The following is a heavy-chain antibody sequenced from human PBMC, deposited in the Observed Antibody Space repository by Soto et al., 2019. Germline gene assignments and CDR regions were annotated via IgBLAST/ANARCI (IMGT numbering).Heavy chain of an antibody. CDR1: GYTFTSYG. CDR3: ARYAIIRVRGVRFYYYYGMDV. D-gene: IGHD3-10*01. V-gene: IGHV1-18*01. Sequence: ASVKVSCKASGYTFTSYGISWVRQAPGQGLEWMGWISAYNGNTNYAQKLQGRVTMTTDTSTSTAYMELRSLRSDDTAVYYCARYAIIRVRGVRFYYYYGMDVWRQGSTVTASS. CDR2: ISAYNGNT. J-gene: IGHJ6*01.